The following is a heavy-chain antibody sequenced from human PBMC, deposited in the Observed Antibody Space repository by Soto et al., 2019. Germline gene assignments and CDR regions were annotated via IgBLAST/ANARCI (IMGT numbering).Heavy chain of an antibody. CDR1: CGSFSGYY. CDR3: ARGRYSSSWYLWGWFDP. J-gene: IGHJ5*02. V-gene: IGHV4-34*01. D-gene: IGHD6-13*01. Sequence: SETLSLTCAVYCGSFSGYYWSWIRQPPGKGLEWIGEINHSGSTNYNPSLKSRVTISVDTSKNQFSLKLSSVTAADTAVYYCARGRYSSSWYLWGWFDPWGQGTLVTVSS. CDR2: INHSGST.